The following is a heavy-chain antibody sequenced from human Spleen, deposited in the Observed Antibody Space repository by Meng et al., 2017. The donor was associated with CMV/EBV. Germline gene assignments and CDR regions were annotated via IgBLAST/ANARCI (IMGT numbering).Heavy chain of an antibody. V-gene: IGHV1-69*05. CDR2: IIPIFGTA. J-gene: IGHJ3*02. CDR1: GYTFTSHG. Sequence: SVKVSCKASGYTFTSHGISWVRQAPGQGLEWMGGIIPIFGTANYAQKFQGRVTITTDESTSTAYMELSSLRSEDTAVYYCARSEVPAAILNFRYAAFDIWGQGTLVTVSS. CDR3: ARSEVPAAILNFRYAAFDI. D-gene: IGHD2-2*02.